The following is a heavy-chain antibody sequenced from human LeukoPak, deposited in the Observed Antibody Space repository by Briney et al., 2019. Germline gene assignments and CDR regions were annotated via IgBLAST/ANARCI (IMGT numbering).Heavy chain of an antibody. J-gene: IGHJ4*02. CDR3: ARTRYSGSYYPPYYFDY. CDR2: MNPNSGNT. CDR1: GGTFSSYA. Sequence: ASVRVSCKASGGTFSSYAISWVPQATGQGLEWMGWMNPNSGNTGYAQKFQGRVTITRNTSISTAYMELSSLRSEDTAVYYCARTRYSGSYYPPYYFDYWGQGTLVTVSS. D-gene: IGHD1-26*01. V-gene: IGHV1-8*03.